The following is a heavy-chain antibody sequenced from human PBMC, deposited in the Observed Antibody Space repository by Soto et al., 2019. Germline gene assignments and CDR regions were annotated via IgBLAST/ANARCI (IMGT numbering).Heavy chain of an antibody. Sequence: SVKVSCKASGVTFSSYAISWLRQAAGRGLEWMGGIIPLFGTTNYAQKFRGRVTVTADESTSTVYMEVRSLRFEDTAVYYCARAHGSSWYNWFDPWGQGTLVTVSS. D-gene: IGHD6-13*01. CDR1: GVTFSSYA. CDR3: ARAHGSSWYNWFDP. J-gene: IGHJ5*02. V-gene: IGHV1-69*13. CDR2: IIPLFGTT.